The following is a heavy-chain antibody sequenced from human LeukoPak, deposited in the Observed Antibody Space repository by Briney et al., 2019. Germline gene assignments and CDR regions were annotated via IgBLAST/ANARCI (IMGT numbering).Heavy chain of an antibody. D-gene: IGHD3-9*01. CDR1: GFTFSSYW. J-gene: IGHJ4*02. CDR3: ARDRGVTYYDILTGYPL. V-gene: IGHV3-74*01. Sequence: GGSLRLSCAASGFTFSSYWMHWVRQAPGEGLVWVSRINSDGSSTSYADSVKGRFTISRDNAKNTLYLQMNSLRAEDTAVYYCARDRGVTYYDILTGYPLWGQGTLVTVSS. CDR2: INSDGSST.